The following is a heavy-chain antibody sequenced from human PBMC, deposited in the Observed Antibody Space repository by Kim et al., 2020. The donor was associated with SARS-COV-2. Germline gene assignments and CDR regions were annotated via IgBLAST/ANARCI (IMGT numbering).Heavy chain of an antibody. V-gene: IGHV3-23*01. Sequence: GGSLRLSCAASGFTFSSYAMSWVRQAPGKGLEWVSAISGSGGSTYYADSVKGRFTISRDNSKNTLYLQMNSLRAEDTAVYYCAKSAGMEGTAIPYYYYGMDVWGQGTTVTVSS. D-gene: IGHD2-21*02. J-gene: IGHJ6*02. CDR3: AKSAGMEGTAIPYYYYGMDV. CDR2: ISGSGGST. CDR1: GFTFSSYA.